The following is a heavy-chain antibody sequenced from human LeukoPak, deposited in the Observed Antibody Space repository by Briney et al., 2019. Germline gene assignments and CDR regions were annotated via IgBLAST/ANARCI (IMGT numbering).Heavy chain of an antibody. CDR3: ARESVALLYFDY. V-gene: IGHV4-59*01. Sequence: SETLSLTCTVSGGSIDGYYWTWIRQPPGKGLEWIGYIYYSGSTNYNPSLKSRVTISLDTSKNKFSLKLTSVTAADTAVYYCARESVALLYFDYWGQGTLVTVSS. CDR1: GGSIDGYY. J-gene: IGHJ4*02. CDR2: IYYSGST.